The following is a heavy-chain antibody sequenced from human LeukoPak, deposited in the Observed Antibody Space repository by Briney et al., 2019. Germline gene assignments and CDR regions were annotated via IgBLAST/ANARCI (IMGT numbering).Heavy chain of an antibody. CDR3: ARVYGDYIPFDP. D-gene: IGHD4-17*01. V-gene: IGHV4-39*01. CDR2: I. J-gene: IGHJ5*02. Sequence: SETLSLTCTLSAASISSSRYYWGWIRQPPGKGLEWIGTINPSLKSRVTMSIDTSKNQLSLQLSSVTAADTAVYYCARVYGDYIPFDPWGQGTLVTVSS. CDR1: AASISSSRYY.